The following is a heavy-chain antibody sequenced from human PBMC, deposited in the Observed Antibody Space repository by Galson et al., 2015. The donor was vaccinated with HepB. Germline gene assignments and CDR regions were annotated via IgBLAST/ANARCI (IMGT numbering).Heavy chain of an antibody. V-gene: IGHV1-69-2*01. CDR3: ATARPGYSGYDLLDY. Sequence: VKVSCKVSGYTFTDYYMHWVQQAPGKGLEWMGLVDPEDGETIYAEKFQGRVTITADTSTDTAYMELSSLRSEDTAVYYCATARPGYSGYDLLDYWGQGTLVTVSS. CDR2: VDPEDGET. CDR1: GYTFTDYY. D-gene: IGHD5-12*01. J-gene: IGHJ4*02.